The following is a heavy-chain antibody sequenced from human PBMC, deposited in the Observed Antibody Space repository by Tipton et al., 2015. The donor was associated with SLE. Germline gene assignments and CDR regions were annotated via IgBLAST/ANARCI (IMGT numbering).Heavy chain of an antibody. V-gene: IGHV4-34*01. Sequence: TLSLTCAVYGGSFSGYYWSWIRQPPGKGLEWIGEINHSGSTNYNPSLKSRVTISVDTSKNQFSLKLSSVTAADTAVYYCARRPNPHFDYWGQGTLVTVSS. CDR3: ARRPNPHFDY. J-gene: IGHJ4*02. CDR1: GGSFSGYY. CDR2: INHSGST.